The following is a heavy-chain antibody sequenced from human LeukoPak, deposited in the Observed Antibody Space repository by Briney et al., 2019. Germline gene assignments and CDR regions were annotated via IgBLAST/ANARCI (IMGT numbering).Heavy chain of an antibody. J-gene: IGHJ4*02. Sequence: GGSLRLSCAASGFTFNNYPMSWVRQAPGKGLEWVSVIGSSGGSTHYADSVKGRFTISRDNSRNTLSLQMNSLRAEDTAVYYCAKSHSELYVLGGEIDYWGQGTLVTVSS. D-gene: IGHD2-8*01. CDR1: GFTFNNYP. CDR2: IGSSGGST. V-gene: IGHV3-23*01. CDR3: AKSHSELYVLGGEIDY.